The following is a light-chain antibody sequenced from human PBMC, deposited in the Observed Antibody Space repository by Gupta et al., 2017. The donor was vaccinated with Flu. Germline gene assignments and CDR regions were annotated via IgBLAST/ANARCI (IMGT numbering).Light chain of an antibody. CDR2: WAS. J-gene: IGKJ2*01. CDR3: QQYFSSMFT. CDR1: QSIVYNSNNKNY. V-gene: IGKV4-1*01. Sequence: DIGMTQSPHSWVDSLGEKSTISCKSSQSIVYNSNNKNYLAWYQKKPGQPPKLLIYWASTRESGVPDRFSGSGSGTDFTLTISSLQAEDVAVYFCQQYFSSMFTFGQGTKLEIK.